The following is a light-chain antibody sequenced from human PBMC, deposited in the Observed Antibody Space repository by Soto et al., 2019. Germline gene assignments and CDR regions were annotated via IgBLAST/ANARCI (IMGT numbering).Light chain of an antibody. J-gene: IGKJ4*01. Sequence: EAVMTQSPATLSVSPGERATLSCRASQSVRSYVAWYQQKPGQTPRVLIYGASTRAIGIPARFSGSGFGTEFTLTISSLQSEDFVVYYCQQYSNWPLLSFGGGTKVEIK. V-gene: IGKV3-15*01. CDR3: QQYSNWPLLS. CDR1: QSVRSY. CDR2: GAS.